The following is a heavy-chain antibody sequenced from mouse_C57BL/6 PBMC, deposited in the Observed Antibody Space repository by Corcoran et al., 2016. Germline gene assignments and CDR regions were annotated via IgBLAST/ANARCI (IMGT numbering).Heavy chain of an antibody. V-gene: IGHV3-6*01. J-gene: IGHJ3*01. Sequence: DVQLQESGPGLVKPSQSLSLTCSVTGYSITSGYYWNWLRQFPGNQLEWMGYISYDGSNNYNPSLKNRISITRDTSKNQFFLKLNSVTTEDTATYYCAREVAYWGQGTLVTVST. CDR3: AREVAY. CDR1: GYSITSGYY. CDR2: ISYDGSN.